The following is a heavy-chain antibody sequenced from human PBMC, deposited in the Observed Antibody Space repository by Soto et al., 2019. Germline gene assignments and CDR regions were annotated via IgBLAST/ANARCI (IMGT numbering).Heavy chain of an antibody. CDR2: INHSGST. D-gene: IGHD3-16*02. J-gene: IGHJ3*01. V-gene: IGHV4-34*01. CDR3: ARGDYDYIWGSDRPNAFDV. Sequence: QEQLQQWGAGLLKPSETLSLTCAVYGGSFSSYYWSWIRQPPGKGLEWIGEINHSGSTNSNPSLKSRVTISVDTYKNQFSLKLSSVTAADTAVYYCARGDYDYIWGSDRPNAFDVWGQGTMVTVSS. CDR1: GGSFSSYY.